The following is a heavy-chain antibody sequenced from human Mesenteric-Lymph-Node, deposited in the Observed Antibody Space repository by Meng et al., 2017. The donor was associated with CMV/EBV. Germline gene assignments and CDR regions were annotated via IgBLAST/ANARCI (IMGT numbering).Heavy chain of an antibody. D-gene: IGHD4-11*01. J-gene: IGHJ6*02. CDR2: INWDSAKI. V-gene: IGHV3-9*01. CDR3: AKAIGPTVMGSYGMDV. Sequence: SLKISCAASRFTFDDYAMHWVRQAPGKGLEWVSGINWDSAKIGYADSVKGRFTISRDNARNSLYLEMNSLRSEDTALYYCAKAIGPTVMGSYGMDVWGQGTTVTVSS. CDR1: RFTFDDYA.